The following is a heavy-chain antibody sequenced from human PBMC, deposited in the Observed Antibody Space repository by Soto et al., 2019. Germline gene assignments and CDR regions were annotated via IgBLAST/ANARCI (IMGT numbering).Heavy chain of an antibody. CDR3: AAPRVWVARTRYFDP. Sequence: GGSLRLSCAASGFSFPSFAMSWVRQAPGKGLEWVSAIGAGSAGTHYADSVKGRFTISRDDSKNTLYLEMNSLRADDTAVYYCAAPRVWVARTRYFDPWGQGTPVTVSS. J-gene: IGHJ5*02. CDR2: IGAGSAGT. V-gene: IGHV3-23*01. CDR1: GFSFPSFA. D-gene: IGHD3-16*01.